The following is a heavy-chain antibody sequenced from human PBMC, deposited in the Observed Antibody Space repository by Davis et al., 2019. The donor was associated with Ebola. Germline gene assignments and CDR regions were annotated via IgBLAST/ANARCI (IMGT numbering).Heavy chain of an antibody. J-gene: IGHJ4*02. CDR3: AKDYFDY. CDR2: LGTSADT. CDR1: GFVFRNYV. Sequence: PGGSLRLSCAASGFVFRNYVMSWVRQAPGKGLEWVSTLGTSADTYYADSVKGRFTISRDNSKNTLYLQMNSLRAEDTAVYYCAKDYFDYWGQGTLVTVSS. V-gene: IGHV3-23*01.